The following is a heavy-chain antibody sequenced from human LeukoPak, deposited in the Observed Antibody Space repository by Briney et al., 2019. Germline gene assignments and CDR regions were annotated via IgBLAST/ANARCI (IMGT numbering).Heavy chain of an antibody. Sequence: GASVKVSCKASGGTFSSYAISWVRQAPGQGLEWMGRIIPILGIANYAQKFQGRVTITADKSTSTAYMELSSLRSEDTAVYYCARDWSSGWFFGGMDVWGQGTTVTVSS. CDR3: ARDWSSGWFFGGMDV. D-gene: IGHD6-19*01. J-gene: IGHJ6*02. V-gene: IGHV1-69*04. CDR2: IIPILGIA. CDR1: GGTFSSYA.